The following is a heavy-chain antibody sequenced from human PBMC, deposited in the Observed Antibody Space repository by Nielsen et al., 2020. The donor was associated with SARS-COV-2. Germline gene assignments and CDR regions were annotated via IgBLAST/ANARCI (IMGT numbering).Heavy chain of an antibody. D-gene: IGHD6-19*01. CDR2: INWNGGST. Sequence: GESLKISCAASGFTFDDYGMSWVRQAPGKGLEWVSGINWNGGSTGYADSVKGRFTISRDNAKNSLYLQMNSLRAEDTALYYCARDPIIAVAGTEVYYYYGMDVWGQGTTVTVSS. CDR1: GFTFDDYG. J-gene: IGHJ6*02. V-gene: IGHV3-20*04. CDR3: ARDPIIAVAGTEVYYYYGMDV.